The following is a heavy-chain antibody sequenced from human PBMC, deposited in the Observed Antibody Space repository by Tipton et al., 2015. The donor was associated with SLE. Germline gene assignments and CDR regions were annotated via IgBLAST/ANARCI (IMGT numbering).Heavy chain of an antibody. CDR2: IYYSGST. V-gene: IGHV4-31*03. D-gene: IGHD3-16*01. J-gene: IGHJ4*02. CDR1: GGSISSSSYY. CDR3: ARERAGGGNYFDY. Sequence: TLSLTCTVSGGSISSSSYYWGWIRQHPGKGLEWIGYIYYSGSTYYNPSLKSRVTISVDTSKNQFSLKLSSVTAADTAVYYCARERAGGGNYFDYWGQGTLVTVSS.